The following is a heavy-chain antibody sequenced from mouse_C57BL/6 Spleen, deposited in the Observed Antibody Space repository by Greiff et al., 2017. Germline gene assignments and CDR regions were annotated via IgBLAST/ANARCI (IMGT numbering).Heavy chain of an antibody. J-gene: IGHJ4*01. CDR3: ASTVVGPYAMDY. Sequence: QVQLQQSGPELVKPGASVKISCKASGYAFSSSWMNWVKQRPGKGLEWIGRIYPGDGDTNYNGKFKGKATLTADKSSSTAYMQLSSLTSEDSAVYFCASTVVGPYAMDYWGQGTSVTVSS. V-gene: IGHV1-82*01. D-gene: IGHD1-1*01. CDR1: GYAFSSSW. CDR2: IYPGDGDT.